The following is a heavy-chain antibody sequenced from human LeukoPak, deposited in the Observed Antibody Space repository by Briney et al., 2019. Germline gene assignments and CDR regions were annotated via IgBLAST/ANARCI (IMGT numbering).Heavy chain of an antibody. J-gene: IGHJ4*02. Sequence: PSETLSLTCTVSGGSIRSSYYYWGWIRQPPGKGLEWIGSIYDSGSTYYNPSLKSRVTISVDTSKNQFSLKLNSVTAADTAVYYCARGYELSLYYFDYWGQGTLVTVSS. CDR1: GGSIRSSYYY. CDR3: ARGYELSLYYFDY. V-gene: IGHV4-39*01. D-gene: IGHD1-1*01. CDR2: IYDSGST.